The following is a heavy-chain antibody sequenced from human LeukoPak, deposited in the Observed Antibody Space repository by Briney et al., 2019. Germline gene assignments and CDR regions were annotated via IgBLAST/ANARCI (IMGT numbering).Heavy chain of an antibody. CDR2: VSGNADTT. D-gene: IGHD6-19*01. CDR1: GFTFSGAW. CDR3: AKDRGITLTATFDF. Sequence: GGSLRLSCTASGFTFSGAWMTWVRQAPGKGLEWVSGVSGNADTTYYADSVKGRFIIFRDNSKNTLSLQMNSLRAEDTAVYYCAKDRGITLTATFDFWGQGTLVTVSS. V-gene: IGHV3-23*01. J-gene: IGHJ4*02.